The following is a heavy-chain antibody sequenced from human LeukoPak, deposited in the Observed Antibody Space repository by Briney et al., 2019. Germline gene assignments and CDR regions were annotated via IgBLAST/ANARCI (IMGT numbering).Heavy chain of an antibody. CDR2: ISYDGSNK. J-gene: IGHJ3*02. D-gene: IGHD5-18*01. CDR3: ARDQDRYLSGYSYGYDAFDI. Sequence: GGSLRLSCAASGFTFSSYAMHWVRQAPGKGLEWVAVISYDGSNKYYADSVKGRFTISRDNSKNTLYLQMNSLRAEDTAVYYCARDQDRYLSGYSYGYDAFDIWGQGTMVTVSS. CDR1: GFTFSSYA. V-gene: IGHV3-30*04.